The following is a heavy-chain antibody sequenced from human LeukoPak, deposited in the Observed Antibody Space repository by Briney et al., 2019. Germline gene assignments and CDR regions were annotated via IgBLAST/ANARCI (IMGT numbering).Heavy chain of an antibody. D-gene: IGHD1-26*01. J-gene: IGHJ4*02. CDR3: GVGATYYFDY. Sequence: GGSLRLSCAASGFTFSNAWMSWVRQAPGKGLEWVGRIKSKTDGGTTDYAAPVKGGFTISRDDSKNTLYLQMNSLKTEDTAVYYCGVGATYYFDYWGQGTLVTVSS. CDR1: GFTFSNAW. CDR2: IKSKTDGGTT. V-gene: IGHV3-15*01.